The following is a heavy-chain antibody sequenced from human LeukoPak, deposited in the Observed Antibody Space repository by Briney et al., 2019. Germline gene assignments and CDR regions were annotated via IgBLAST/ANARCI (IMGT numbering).Heavy chain of an antibody. V-gene: IGHV3-30*02. CDR1: GFTFSSYG. J-gene: IGHJ6*03. Sequence: PGGSLRLSCAASGFTFSSYGMHWVRQAPGKGLEWVAFIRYDGSNKYYADSVKGRFTISRDNSKNTLYLQMNSLRAEDTAVYYCAKGSGAMPGSYMDVWGKGTTVTISS. CDR3: AKGSGAMPGSYMDV. D-gene: IGHD2-2*01. CDR2: IRYDGSNK.